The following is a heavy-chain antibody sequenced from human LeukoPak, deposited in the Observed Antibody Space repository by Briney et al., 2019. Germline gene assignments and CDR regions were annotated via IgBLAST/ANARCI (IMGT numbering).Heavy chain of an antibody. V-gene: IGHV4-34*01. CDR1: GGSFSGYY. Sequence: KPSETLSLTCAVYGGSFSGYYWSWIRQPPGKGLEWTGEINHSGSTNYNPSLKSRVTISVDTSKNQFSLKLSSVTAADTAVYYCASSPAAYYYYGMDVWGQGTTVTVSS. CDR2: INHSGST. CDR3: ASSPAAYYYYGMDV. J-gene: IGHJ6*02.